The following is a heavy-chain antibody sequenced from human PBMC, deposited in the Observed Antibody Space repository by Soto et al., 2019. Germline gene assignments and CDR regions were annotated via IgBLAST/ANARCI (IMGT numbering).Heavy chain of an antibody. D-gene: IGHD2-2*01. CDR1: GDSVSSKSAA. Sequence: QAXXLTCAICGDSVSSKSAAWNWIRQTRSRGLEWLGRTYYRSKWYNDYAVSVKSRIPINPHTSKNQFSLQLISVTPEDTAVYFCARDPAYQPQYGMDVWARGTTVTVPS. V-gene: IGHV6-1*01. CDR3: ARDPAYQPQYGMDV. CDR2: TYYRSKWYN. J-gene: IGHJ6*02.